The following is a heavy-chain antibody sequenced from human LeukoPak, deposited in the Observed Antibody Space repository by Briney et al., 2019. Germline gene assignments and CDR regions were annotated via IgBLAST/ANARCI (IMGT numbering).Heavy chain of an antibody. V-gene: IGHV1-69*04. J-gene: IGHJ4*02. Sequence: SVKVSCKASGGTFSSYAISWVRQAPGQGLEWMGRIIPILGIANYAQKFQGRVAITADKSTSTAYMELSSLRSEDTAVYYCARVGEQQLFDYWGQGTLVTVSS. CDR2: IIPILGIA. CDR1: GGTFSSYA. CDR3: ARVGEQQLFDY. D-gene: IGHD6-13*01.